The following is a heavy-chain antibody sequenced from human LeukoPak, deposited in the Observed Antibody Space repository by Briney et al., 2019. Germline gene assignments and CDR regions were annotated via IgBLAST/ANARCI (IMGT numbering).Heavy chain of an antibody. CDR3: AGGYCSGGSCHRSYYGMDV. CDR1: GFTFSSYG. Sequence: PGGSLRLSCAASGFTFSSYGMRWVRQAPGKGLEWVAVISYDGSNKYYADSVQGRFTTSRDNSKSTTYLQMNSLRAADTAVYYCAGGYCSGGSCHRSYYGMDVWGQGTTVTVSS. J-gene: IGHJ6*02. CDR2: ISYDGSNK. V-gene: IGHV3-30*03. D-gene: IGHD2-15*01.